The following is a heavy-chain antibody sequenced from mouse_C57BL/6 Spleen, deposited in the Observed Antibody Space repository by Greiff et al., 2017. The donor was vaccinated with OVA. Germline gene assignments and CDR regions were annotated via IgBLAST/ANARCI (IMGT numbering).Heavy chain of an antibody. J-gene: IGHJ2*01. V-gene: IGHV5-17*01. CDR3: AARLLYPLDY. Sequence: EVQLVESGGGLVKPGGSLKLSCAASGFTFSDYGMHWVRQAPEKGLAWVAYISSGSSTISRDNAKNTLFLQMTSLRSEDTAMYYCAARLLYPLDYWGQGTTLTVSS. D-gene: IGHD2-12*01. CDR1: GFTFSDYG. CDR2: ISSGSS.